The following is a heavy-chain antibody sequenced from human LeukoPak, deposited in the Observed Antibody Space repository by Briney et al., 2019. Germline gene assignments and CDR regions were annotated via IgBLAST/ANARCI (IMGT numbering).Heavy chain of an antibody. J-gene: IGHJ3*02. CDR1: GESFSRYY. V-gene: IGHV4-34*01. Sequence: SETLSLTCAVYGESFSRYYWSWTWIRQPPGTGLEWIGDISHTGSTDYNPSLKSRVTISIDTSKNQFSLKLSSVTAADTAVYYCGRVRAGSSSPSVRDAFDIWGQGTMVTVSS. CDR3: GRVRAGSSSPSVRDAFDI. CDR2: ISHTGST. D-gene: IGHD6-6*01.